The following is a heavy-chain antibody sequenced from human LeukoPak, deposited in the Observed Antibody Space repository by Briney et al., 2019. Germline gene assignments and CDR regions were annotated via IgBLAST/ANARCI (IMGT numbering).Heavy chain of an antibody. Sequence: AGGSLRLSCAASGFTFSSYAMHWVRQAPGKGLEWVAVISYDGSNKYYADSVKGRFTISRDNSKNTLYLQMNSLRAEDTAVYYCASGYYDSSVYFQHWGQGTLVTVSS. D-gene: IGHD3-22*01. J-gene: IGHJ1*01. CDR1: GFTFSSYA. V-gene: IGHV3-30*04. CDR3: ASGYYDSSVYFQH. CDR2: ISYDGSNK.